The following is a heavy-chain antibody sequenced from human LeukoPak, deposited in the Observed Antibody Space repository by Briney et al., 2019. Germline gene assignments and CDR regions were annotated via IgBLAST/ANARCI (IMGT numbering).Heavy chain of an antibody. CDR1: GFTFDDYA. Sequence: GGSLRLSCAASGFTFDDYAMHWVRQAPGKGLEWVSGISWNSGSIGYADSVKGRFTISRDNAKNSLYLQMDSLRDEDTAIYYCARDTLEYSNSPDAFDIWGQGTMVTVSS. CDR2: ISWNSGSI. D-gene: IGHD4-11*01. J-gene: IGHJ3*02. CDR3: ARDTLEYSNSPDAFDI. V-gene: IGHV3-9*01.